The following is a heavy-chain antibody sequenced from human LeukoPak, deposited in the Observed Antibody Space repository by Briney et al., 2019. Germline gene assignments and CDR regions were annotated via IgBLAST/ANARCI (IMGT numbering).Heavy chain of an antibody. CDR1: GCTFSDYD. CDR2: TGTAGDT. D-gene: IGHD1-1*01. CDR3: ARVAKERVGGVYYFDY. J-gene: IGHJ4*02. Sequence: GGSLRLSCAASGCTFSDYDMHWVRQATGKGLEWVSATGTAGDTYYTGSVKGRFTISRENAKNSLYLQMNSLRAGDTAVYYCARVAKERVGGVYYFDYWGQGTLVTVSS. V-gene: IGHV3-13*01.